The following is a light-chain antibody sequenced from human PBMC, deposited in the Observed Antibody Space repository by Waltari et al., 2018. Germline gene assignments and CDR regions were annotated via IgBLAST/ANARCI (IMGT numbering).Light chain of an antibody. CDR3: SSYTTSTSYVV. CDR2: EVR. CDR1: SSDVGDYRY. V-gene: IGLV2-14*01. Sequence: QSALTQPASVSGSPGQSITISCSGTSSDVGDYRYVAWYQQHPGKAPKLMIYEVRNRPSGVSNLFSGSKSGSTASLTISGLQAEDEADYYCSSYTTSTSYVVFGGGTKLTVL. J-gene: IGLJ2*01.